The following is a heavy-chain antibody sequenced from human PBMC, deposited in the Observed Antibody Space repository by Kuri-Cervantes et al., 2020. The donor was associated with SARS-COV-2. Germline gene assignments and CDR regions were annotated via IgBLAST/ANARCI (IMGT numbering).Heavy chain of an antibody. D-gene: IGHD6-13*01. Sequence: SVKVSCKASGGTFSGYAISWVRQAPGQGLEWVGGIIPIFGTANYAQKFQGRVTITTDESTSTAYMELSSLRSEDTAVYYCARGVGSSWYVDDAFDIWGQGTMVTVSS. V-gene: IGHV1-69*05. CDR2: IIPIFGTA. CDR1: GGTFSGYA. J-gene: IGHJ3*02. CDR3: ARGVGSSWYVDDAFDI.